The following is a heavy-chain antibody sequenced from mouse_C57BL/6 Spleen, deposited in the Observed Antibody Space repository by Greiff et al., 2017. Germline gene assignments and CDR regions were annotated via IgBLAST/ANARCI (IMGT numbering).Heavy chain of an antibody. CDR2: IDPEDGDT. Sequence: VQLQQSGAELVRPGASVKLSCTASGFNIKDYYMHWVKQRPEQGLEWIGRIDPEDGDTEYAPKFQGKATMTADTSSNTAYLQLSSLTSEDTAVYYCTRGLITTVVAGGAMDYWGQGTSVTVSS. V-gene: IGHV14-1*01. J-gene: IGHJ4*01. CDR3: TRGLITTVVAGGAMDY. CDR1: GFNIKDYY. D-gene: IGHD1-1*01.